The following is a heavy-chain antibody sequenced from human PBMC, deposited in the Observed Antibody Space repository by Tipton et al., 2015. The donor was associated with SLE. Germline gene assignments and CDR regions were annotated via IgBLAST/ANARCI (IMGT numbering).Heavy chain of an antibody. CDR3: ARVSPLYITVDQ. D-gene: IGHD2-2*02. J-gene: IGHJ4*02. CDR2: ISESGSSI. Sequence: LSLTCVASGFTFSDYEMNWVRQAPGKGLEWVSYISESGSSIYYADSVRGRFTISRDNARNSLFLQMNSLRAEDTAVYYCARVSPLYITVDQWGQGTLVTVSS. CDR1: GFTFSDYE. V-gene: IGHV3-48*03.